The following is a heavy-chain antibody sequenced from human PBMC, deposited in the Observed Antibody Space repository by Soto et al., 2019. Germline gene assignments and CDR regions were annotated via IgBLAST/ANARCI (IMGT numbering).Heavy chain of an antibody. Sequence: ASVKVSCKASGYTFTGYYIHWVRQAPGQGLEWMGWTNPSNGGTNYAQKFQGRVTMTRDTSLSIGYMELTTLRSDDTAVFYCAREVGGGRQYYFDSWGLGTLVTVSS. CDR2: TNPSNGGT. CDR3: AREVGGGRQYYFDS. CDR1: GYTFTGYY. J-gene: IGHJ4*02. D-gene: IGHD3-16*01. V-gene: IGHV1-2*02.